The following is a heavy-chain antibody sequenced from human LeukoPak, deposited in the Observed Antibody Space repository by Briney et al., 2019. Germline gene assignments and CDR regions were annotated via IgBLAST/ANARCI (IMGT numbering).Heavy chain of an antibody. Sequence: GESLKISCKGSGYSFTSYWIGRVRQMPGKGLEWMGIIYPGDSDTRYSPSFQGQVTISADKSISTAYLQWSSLKASDTAMYYCARQSSGWDRYPTGWFDPWGQGTLVTVSS. D-gene: IGHD6-19*01. V-gene: IGHV5-51*01. CDR3: ARQSSGWDRYPTGWFDP. J-gene: IGHJ5*02. CDR2: IYPGDSDT. CDR1: GYSFTSYW.